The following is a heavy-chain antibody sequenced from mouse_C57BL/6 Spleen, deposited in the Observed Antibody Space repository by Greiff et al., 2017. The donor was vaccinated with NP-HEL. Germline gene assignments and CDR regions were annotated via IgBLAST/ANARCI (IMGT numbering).Heavy chain of an antibody. Sequence: EVQLQQSGAELVRPGASVKLSCTASGFNIKDDYMHWVKQRPEQGLEWIGWIDPENGDTEYASKFQGKATITADTSSNTAYLQRSSLTSEDTAVYDCTTTTLVDGCDYWGQGTTLTVSS. D-gene: IGHD1-1*01. CDR2: IDPENGDT. V-gene: IGHV14-4*01. CDR3: TTTTLVDGCDY. J-gene: IGHJ2*01. CDR1: GFNIKDDY.